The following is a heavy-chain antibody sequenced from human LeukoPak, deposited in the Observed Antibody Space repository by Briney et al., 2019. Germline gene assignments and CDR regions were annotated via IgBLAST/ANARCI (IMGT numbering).Heavy chain of an antibody. D-gene: IGHD3-16*01. Sequence: GASVKVSCKASGYTFTGYYMHWVRQAPGQGLEWMGWINPNSGGTNYAQKFQGRVTMTRDTSISTAYMELSRLRSDDTAVYYCARLPPIMITFGGDGVDYWGQGTLVTVSS. CDR3: ARLPPIMITFGGDGVDY. CDR2: INPNSGGT. CDR1: GYTFTGYY. V-gene: IGHV1-2*02. J-gene: IGHJ4*02.